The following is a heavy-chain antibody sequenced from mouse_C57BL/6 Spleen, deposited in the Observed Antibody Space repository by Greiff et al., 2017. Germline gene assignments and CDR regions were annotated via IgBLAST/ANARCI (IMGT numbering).Heavy chain of an antibody. CDR2: INPSNGGT. CDR1: GYTFTDYY. J-gene: IGHJ3*01. CDR3: ARGEDGYYFDWFGY. V-gene: IGHV1-26*01. D-gene: IGHD2-3*01. Sequence: VQLQQSGPELVKPGASVKISCKASGYTFTDYYMNWVKQSPGKSLEWIGDINPSNGGTSYSQKVKGKVTLTVDKSSSTAFMELRSLTSEDSAVYYCARGEDGYYFDWFGYRGQGTLVTVSA.